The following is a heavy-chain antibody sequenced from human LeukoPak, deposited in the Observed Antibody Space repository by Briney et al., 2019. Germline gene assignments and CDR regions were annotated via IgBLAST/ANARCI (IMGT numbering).Heavy chain of an antibody. CDR1: GFTFSTYG. CDR3: ARKKDTFYFYDSSGLDY. Sequence: GGSLRLSCAASGFTFSTYGMHWVRQAPGKGLECVANIWYDGSTKYYADSVKGRFTISRDNSKNTLYLQMNSLRAEDTAVYYCARKKDTFYFYDSSGLDYWGQGALVTVSS. D-gene: IGHD3-22*01. J-gene: IGHJ4*02. CDR2: IWYDGSTK. V-gene: IGHV3-33*01.